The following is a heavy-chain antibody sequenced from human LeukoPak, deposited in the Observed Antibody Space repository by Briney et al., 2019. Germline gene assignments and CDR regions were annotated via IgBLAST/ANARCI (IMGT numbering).Heavy chain of an antibody. V-gene: IGHV1-69*04. CDR1: GGTFSSYA. Sequence: SVKVSCKASGGTFSSYAISWVRQAPGQGLEWMGRIIPILGIANYAQKFQGRVTITADKSTSTAYMELSSLRSEDTAVYYCARDYYDSSGKLDAFDIWGQGTMVTVSS. D-gene: IGHD3-22*01. CDR3: ARDYYDSSGKLDAFDI. J-gene: IGHJ3*02. CDR2: IIPILGIA.